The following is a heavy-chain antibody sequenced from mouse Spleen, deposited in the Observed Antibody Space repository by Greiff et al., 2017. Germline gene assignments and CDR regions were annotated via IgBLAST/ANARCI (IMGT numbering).Heavy chain of an antibody. Sequence: VQLQQPGAELVKPGASVKLSCKASGYTFTSYWMQWVKQRPGQGLEWIGEIDPSDSYTNYNQKFKGKATLTVDTSSSTAYMQLSSLTSEDSAVYYCASQNNDYYAMDYWGQGTSVTVSS. V-gene: IGHV1-50*01. CDR2: IDPSDSYT. J-gene: IGHJ4*01. D-gene: IGHD1-3*01. CDR3: ASQNNDYYAMDY. CDR1: GYTFTSYW.